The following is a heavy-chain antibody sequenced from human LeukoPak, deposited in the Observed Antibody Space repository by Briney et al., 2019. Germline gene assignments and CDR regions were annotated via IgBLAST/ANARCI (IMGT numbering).Heavy chain of an antibody. Sequence: GGSLRLSCAASGFTFDDYAMHWVRQAPGKGLEWVSGISWNSGSIGYADSVKGRFTISRDNAKNSLYLQMNSLRAEDTALYYCTKDKGTVALLNYFDYWGQGTLVTVSS. CDR3: TKDKGTVALLNYFDY. J-gene: IGHJ4*02. V-gene: IGHV3-9*01. D-gene: IGHD6-19*01. CDR1: GFTFDDYA. CDR2: ISWNSGSI.